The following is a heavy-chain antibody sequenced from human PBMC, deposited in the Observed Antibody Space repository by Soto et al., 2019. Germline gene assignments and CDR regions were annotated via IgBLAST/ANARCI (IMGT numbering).Heavy chain of an antibody. CDR3: ARTKRITIFGVVIIPDWFDP. CDR1: GGSISSSSYY. D-gene: IGHD3-3*01. V-gene: IGHV4-39*01. CDR2: IYYSGST. J-gene: IGHJ5*02. Sequence: SETLSLTCAVSGGSISSSSYYWGWIRQPPGKGLEWIGSIYYSGSTYYNPSLKSRVTISVDTSKNQFSLKLSSVTAADTAVYYCARTKRITIFGVVIIPDWFDPWGQGTLVTVSS.